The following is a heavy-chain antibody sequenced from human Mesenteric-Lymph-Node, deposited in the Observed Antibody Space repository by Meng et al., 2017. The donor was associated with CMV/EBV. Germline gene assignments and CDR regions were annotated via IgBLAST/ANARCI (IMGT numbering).Heavy chain of an antibody. D-gene: IGHD3-10*01. V-gene: IGHV1-8*01. CDR1: FSPYD. CDR2: MTPNSGNT. J-gene: IGHJ5*02. CDR3: ARGGQGKEYYGSGILNWSDP. Sequence: FSPYDINWVRLAPGQGLEWMGWMTPNSGNTGYAQKFQGRVTMTRNTSITTAYMELSSLRSDDTAVYYCARGGQGKEYYGSGILNWSDPWGQGTLVTVSS.